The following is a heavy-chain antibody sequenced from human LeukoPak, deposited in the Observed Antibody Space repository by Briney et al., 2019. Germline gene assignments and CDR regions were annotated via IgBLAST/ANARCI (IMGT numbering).Heavy chain of an antibody. CDR3: ARSDTIGYLPREWDYWYFDR. D-gene: IGHD3-22*01. CDR1: GFSFSSYG. J-gene: IGHJ2*01. CDR2: IRSDGSNK. V-gene: IGHV3-30*02. Sequence: GGSLRLSCAGSGFSFSSYGMHWVRQAPGKGLEWMAFIRSDGSNKYYADSVKGRFTISRDNSKNTLYLQMNSLRAEDTAVYYCARSDTIGYLPREWDYWYFDRWGRGTLVTVSS.